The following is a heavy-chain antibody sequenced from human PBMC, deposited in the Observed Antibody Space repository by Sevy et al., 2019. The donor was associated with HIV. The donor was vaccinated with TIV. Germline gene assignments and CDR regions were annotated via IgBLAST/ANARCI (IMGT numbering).Heavy chain of an antibody. CDR3: AKGDWSGAGSYKWVDP. CDR1: GFTFSSYG. V-gene: IGHV3-23*01. J-gene: IGHJ5*02. D-gene: IGHD3-3*01. CDR2: ISDSGGTT. Sequence: GGSLRLSCEASGFTFSSYGMTWVRQAPEKGLEWVSSISDSGGTTYYADSVKGRFTISRDNSKNTLHLQVNSLRAEDTATYYCAKGDWSGAGSYKWVDPWGQGTLVTVSS.